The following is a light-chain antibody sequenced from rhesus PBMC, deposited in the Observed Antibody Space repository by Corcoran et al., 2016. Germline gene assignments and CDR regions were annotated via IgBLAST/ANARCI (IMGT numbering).Light chain of an antibody. J-gene: IGKJ2*01. CDR1: QGISDD. CDR3: LQGYSTPCS. CDR2: AAS. V-gene: IGKV1-36*02. Sequence: DIQMTQSPSSLSASVGDRVTTTCRASQGISDDSIWYQQKPGKAPKRLIYAASSLESGVPSRFSGSGSGTEFTLTISSLQPEDFAAYYCLQGYSTPCSFGRGAKVEIK.